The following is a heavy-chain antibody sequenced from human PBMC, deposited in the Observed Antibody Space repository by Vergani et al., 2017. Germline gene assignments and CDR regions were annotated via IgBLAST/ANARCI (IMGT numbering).Heavy chain of an antibody. CDR1: GYTFTSYG. Sequence: QVQLVQSGAEVKKPGASVKVSCKASGYTFTSYGISWVRQAPGQGLEWIGWISAYNDNTNYAQKLQGRVTMTTDTSTSTAYMELRSLRSDDTAVYYCAGLGGSGWYDGNWFDPWGQGTLVTVSS. CDR2: ISAYNDNT. V-gene: IGHV1-18*01. D-gene: IGHD6-19*01. J-gene: IGHJ5*02. CDR3: AGLGGSGWYDGNWFDP.